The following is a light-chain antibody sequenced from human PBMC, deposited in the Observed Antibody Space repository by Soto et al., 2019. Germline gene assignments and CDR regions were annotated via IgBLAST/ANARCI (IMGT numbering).Light chain of an antibody. J-gene: IGKJ5*01. CDR2: AAS. CDR3: QQSYSTPIT. Sequence: DIQMTQSPSSLSASVGDGVTITCQASQDISYYLNWYQQKPGKAPKFLIYAASSLQSGVPSRFSGSGSGTDFTLTISSLQPEDFATYFCQQSYSTPITFGQGTRLEIK. CDR1: QDISYY. V-gene: IGKV1-39*01.